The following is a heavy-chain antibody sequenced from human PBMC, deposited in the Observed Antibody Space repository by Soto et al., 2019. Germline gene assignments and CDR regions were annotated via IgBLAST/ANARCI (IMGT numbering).Heavy chain of an antibody. CDR1: GYYFTNYV. Sequence: QVQLVQSGAEVRKPGASVKVSCKASGYYFTNYVKHWVRPAPGQRLEWMGWINTGNGNSKYSQKFQDRVIITRDTSASTAFMELSRLTSEDTAIYYCARDQKDSVRKTSWFDPWGQGTPVTVSS. CDR3: ARDQKDSVRKTSWFDP. D-gene: IGHD2-15*01. J-gene: IGHJ5*02. CDR2: INTGNGNS. V-gene: IGHV1-3*04.